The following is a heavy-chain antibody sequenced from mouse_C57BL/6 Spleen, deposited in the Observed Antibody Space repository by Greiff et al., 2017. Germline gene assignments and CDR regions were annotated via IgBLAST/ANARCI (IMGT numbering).Heavy chain of an antibody. CDR1: GYSITSGYY. D-gene: IGHD4-1*01. J-gene: IGHJ4*01. CDR2: ISYDGGN. Sequence: EVQLEESGPGLVKPSQSLSLTCSVTGYSITSGYYWNWIRQFPGNKLEWMGYISYDGGNNYNPSLKNLISITRDTSKNQFFLKLNSVTTEDTATYYCAREDWGGGYAMDYWGQGTSVTVSS. V-gene: IGHV3-6*01. CDR3: AREDWGGGYAMDY.